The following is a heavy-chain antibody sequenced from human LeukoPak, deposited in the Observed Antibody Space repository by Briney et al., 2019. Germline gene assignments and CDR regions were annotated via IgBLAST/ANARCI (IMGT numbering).Heavy chain of an antibody. CDR3: AKRGLPAATLSSLDY. CDR2: VSGSGGST. V-gene: IGHV3-23*01. J-gene: IGHJ4*02. D-gene: IGHD2-2*01. CDR1: GFSFSSYA. Sequence: GASLRLSCAASGFSFSSYAMSWVRQAPGKGLEWIPGVSGSGGSTYYADSVKGRFTISRDNSKNTLYLQMNSLRAEDTAVYYCAKRGLPAATLSSLDYWGQGTLVTVSS.